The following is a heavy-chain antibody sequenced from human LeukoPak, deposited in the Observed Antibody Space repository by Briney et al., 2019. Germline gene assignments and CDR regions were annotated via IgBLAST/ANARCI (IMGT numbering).Heavy chain of an antibody. V-gene: IGHV3-64*01. CDR1: GFTFSDAA. CDR3: ARVRHYNGGYFLDY. J-gene: IGHJ4*02. CDR2: ISTNGGMI. Sequence: GGSLRLSCAASGFTFSDAAMQWVRQAPGKGLEYVAVISTNGGMIYYANSVKGRFTISRDNSRDTLYLQMGSLRPDDMAVYYCARVRHYNGGYFLDYWGPGTLLTVSS. D-gene: IGHD3-10*01.